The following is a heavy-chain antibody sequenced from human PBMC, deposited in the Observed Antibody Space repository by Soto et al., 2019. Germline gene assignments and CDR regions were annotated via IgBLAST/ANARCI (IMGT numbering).Heavy chain of an antibody. CDR2: IWYDGSNK. J-gene: IGHJ6*02. Sequence: VQLVESGGGVVQPGRSLRLSCAASGFTFSSYGMHWVRQAPGKGLEWVAVIWYDGSNKYYADSVKGRFTISRDNSKNTLYLQMNSLRAENTAVYSCARVGLRWTYYYAMDVWGQGTTVTVSS. D-gene: IGHD4-17*01. CDR1: GFTFSSYG. CDR3: ARVGLRWTYYYAMDV. V-gene: IGHV3-33*01.